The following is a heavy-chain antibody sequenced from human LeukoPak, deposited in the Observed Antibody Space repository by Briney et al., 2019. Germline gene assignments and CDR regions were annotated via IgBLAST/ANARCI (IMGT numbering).Heavy chain of an antibody. Sequence: ECVSVIYSRGSTYYADSVKRRFTVSRDNSKNTLYLQMNSLRAEDTAVYYCARPMGGDTMIKWGQGTLVTVSS. CDR2: IYSRGST. D-gene: IGHD3-22*01. CDR3: ARPMGGDTMIK. J-gene: IGHJ4*02. V-gene: IGHV3-53*01.